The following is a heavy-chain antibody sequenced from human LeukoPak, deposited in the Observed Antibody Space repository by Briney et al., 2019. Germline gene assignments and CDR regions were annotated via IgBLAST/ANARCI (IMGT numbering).Heavy chain of an antibody. V-gene: IGHV4-34*01. CDR1: GGSFSGYY. CDR3: ARSPYSSGWSGVDY. D-gene: IGHD6-19*01. CDR2: INHSGST. Sequence: PSETLSLTCAVYGGSFSGYYWSWIRQPPGKGLEWIGEINHSGSTNYNPCLKSRVTISVDTSKNQFSLKLSSVTAADTAVYYCARSPYSSGWSGVDYWGQGTLVTVSS. J-gene: IGHJ4*02.